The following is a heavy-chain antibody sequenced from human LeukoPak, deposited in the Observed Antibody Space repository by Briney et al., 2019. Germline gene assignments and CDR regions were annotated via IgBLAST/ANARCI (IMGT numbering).Heavy chain of an antibody. CDR2: ISAYNGNT. CDR1: GYTFTSYG. CDR3: ARDRYGSGSYCSAFDI. V-gene: IGHV1-18*01. Sequence: RASVKVSCKASGYTFTSYGISWVRQAPGQGLEWMGWISAYNGNTNYAQKLQGRVTMTTDTSTSTAYMELRSLRSDDTAVYFCARDRYGSGSYCSAFDIWGQGTMVTVSS. J-gene: IGHJ3*02. D-gene: IGHD3-10*01.